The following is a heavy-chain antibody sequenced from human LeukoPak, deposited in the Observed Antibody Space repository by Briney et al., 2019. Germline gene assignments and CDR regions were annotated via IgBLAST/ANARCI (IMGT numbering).Heavy chain of an antibody. Sequence: GESLRLSCAAPGFMFHDYAIHWVRQAPGKGREWASLLSGGGGSTFYADSVKGRFTISRDNSKNSLYLQMNILRSDDTALYYCARESESSGWYDYWGQGTLVTVSS. J-gene: IGHJ4*02. CDR1: GFMFHDYA. CDR2: LSGGGGST. CDR3: ARESESSGWYDY. V-gene: IGHV3-43*02. D-gene: IGHD6-19*01.